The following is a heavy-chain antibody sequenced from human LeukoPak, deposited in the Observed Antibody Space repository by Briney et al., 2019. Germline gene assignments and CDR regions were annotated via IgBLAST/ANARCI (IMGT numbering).Heavy chain of an antibody. Sequence: GASVKVSCKASGGTFSSYAIGWVRQAPGQGLEWMGGIIPIFGTANYAQKFQGRVTITADESTSTAYMELSSLRSEDTAMYYCARAGGYSYGYWTRYPGYYYGMDVWGQGTTVTVSS. CDR1: GGTFSSYA. J-gene: IGHJ6*02. CDR2: IIPIFGTA. D-gene: IGHD5-18*01. V-gene: IGHV1-69*13. CDR3: ARAGGYSYGYWTRYPGYYYGMDV.